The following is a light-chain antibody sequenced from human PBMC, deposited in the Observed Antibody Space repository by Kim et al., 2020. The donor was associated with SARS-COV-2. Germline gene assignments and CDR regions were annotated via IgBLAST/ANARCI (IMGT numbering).Light chain of an antibody. CDR1: KGVSSNY. CDR2: GAS. V-gene: IGKV3-20*01. CDR3: QQYAGSLT. Sequence: LSPGERATLACRASKGVSSNYLSWYQQKPGQAPRLLIYGASSRATGIPDRFSGSGSGTDFTLTINRLEPEDFAVYYCQQYAGSLTFGGGTKVDIK. J-gene: IGKJ4*01.